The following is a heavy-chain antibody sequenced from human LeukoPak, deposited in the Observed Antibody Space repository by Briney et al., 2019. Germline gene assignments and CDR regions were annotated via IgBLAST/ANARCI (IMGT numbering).Heavy chain of an antibody. J-gene: IGHJ4*02. Sequence: SETLSLTCTVSGGSISSYYWNWIRQPPGKGLEWIGYIYYSGSTNYNPSLKSRVTISVDTSKNQFSLKLSSVTAADTAVYYCARAAYSGSYHSDYWGQGTLVTVSS. CDR1: GGSISSYY. CDR3: ARAAYSGSYHSDY. D-gene: IGHD1-26*01. CDR2: IYYSGST. V-gene: IGHV4-59*01.